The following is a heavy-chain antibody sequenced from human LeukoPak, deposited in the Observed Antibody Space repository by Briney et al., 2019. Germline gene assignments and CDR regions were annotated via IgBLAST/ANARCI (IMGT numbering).Heavy chain of an antibody. CDR3: ARQRRKYSSSPPYYYYYGMDV. D-gene: IGHD6-6*01. Sequence: SETLSLTCTVSGGSISSYYWSWIRQPPGKGLEWIGYIYYSGSTNYNPSLKSRVTISVDTSKNQFSLKLSSVTAADTAVYYCARQRRKYSSSPPYYYYYGMDVWGQGTTVTVSS. J-gene: IGHJ6*02. CDR1: GGSISSYY. CDR2: IYYSGST. V-gene: IGHV4-59*08.